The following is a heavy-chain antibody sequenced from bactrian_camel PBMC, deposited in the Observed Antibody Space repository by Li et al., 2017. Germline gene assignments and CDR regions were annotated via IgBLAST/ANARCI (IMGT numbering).Heavy chain of an antibody. CDR1: GYTFSRVC. CDR3: AADVGSMSGNCRPNY. CDR2: VNRVGTT. J-gene: IGHJ4*01. V-gene: IGHV3S1*01. Sequence: VQLVESGGDLVRPGGSLRLSCTASGYTFSRVCMGWFRQAPGKDHEGVAAVNRVGTTTYADSVKGRFTISKAIDGNTLYLDMVSLKPEDTAMYYCAADVGSMSGNCRPNYWGQGTQVTVS. D-gene: IGHD6*01.